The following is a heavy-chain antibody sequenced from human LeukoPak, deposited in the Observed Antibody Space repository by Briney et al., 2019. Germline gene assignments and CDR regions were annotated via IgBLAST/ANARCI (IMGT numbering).Heavy chain of an antibody. CDR3: ARGGWVVVVPAAPTGGFDP. CDR2: ISYDGSNK. Sequence: GGSLRLSCAASGFTFSSYGMHWVRQAPSKGLEWVAVISYDGSNKYYADSVKGRFTISRDNSKNTLYLQMNSLRAEDTAVYYCARGGWVVVVPAAPTGGFDPWGQGTLVTVSS. J-gene: IGHJ5*02. D-gene: IGHD2-2*01. CDR1: GFTFSSYG. V-gene: IGHV3-30*03.